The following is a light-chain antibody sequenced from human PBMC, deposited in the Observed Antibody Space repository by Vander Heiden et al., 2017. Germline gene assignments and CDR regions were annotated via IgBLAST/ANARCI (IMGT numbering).Light chain of an antibody. Sequence: DIQMPQSPSTLSASVGDSVTITCRASQSISYWLAWYQQRPGRAPKLLIYKASMLESGVPSRFSGSGSGTEFSLTISSLQPDDSATYYCQQDHNYWTFGQGTKVEIK. CDR3: QQDHNYWT. CDR1: QSISYW. CDR2: KAS. V-gene: IGKV1-5*03. J-gene: IGKJ1*01.